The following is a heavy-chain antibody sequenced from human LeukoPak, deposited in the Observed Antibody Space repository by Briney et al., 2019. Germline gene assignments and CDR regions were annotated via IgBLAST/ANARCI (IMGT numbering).Heavy chain of an antibody. CDR3: ARGVRRPYGSGVVNWFDP. CDR2: INHSGST. V-gene: IGHV4-34*01. D-gene: IGHD3-10*01. Sequence: SETLSLTCAVYGGSFSGDYWSWIRQPPGKGLEWIGEINHSGSTNYNPSLKSRVTISVDTSKNQFSLKLSSVTAADTAVYYCARGVRRPYGSGVVNWFDPWGQGTLVTVSS. CDR1: GGSFSGDY. J-gene: IGHJ5*02.